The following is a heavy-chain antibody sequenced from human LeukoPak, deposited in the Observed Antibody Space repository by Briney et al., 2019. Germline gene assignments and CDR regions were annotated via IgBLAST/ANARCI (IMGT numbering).Heavy chain of an antibody. CDR1: GFTFSSCA. D-gene: IGHD5-18*01. CDR2: ISGSGGST. V-gene: IGHV3-23*01. CDR3: AKDAMVERGYSYGKRYFDY. Sequence: GGSLRLSCAASGFTFSSCAMSWVRQAPGKGLEWVSAISGSGGSTYYADSVKGRFTISRDNSKNTLYLQMNSLRAEDTAVYYCAKDAMVERGYSYGKRYFDYWGQGTLVSVSS. J-gene: IGHJ4*02.